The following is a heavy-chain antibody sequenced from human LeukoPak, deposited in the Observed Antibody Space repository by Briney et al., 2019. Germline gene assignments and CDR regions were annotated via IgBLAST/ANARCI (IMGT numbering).Heavy chain of an antibody. CDR2: IYYSGSH. D-gene: IGHD2-15*01. J-gene: IGHJ4*02. V-gene: IGHV4-59*01. CDR1: GDSNSSYY. CDR3: ARTNCSGGSCYSDY. Sequence: PSETLSLTCTVSGDSNSSYYWSWIRQPPGKGLEWIGYIYYSGSHNYNPSLKSRVTISVDTSKNQFTLKLSSVTAADTAVYYCARTNCSGGSCYSDYWGQGTLVTVSS.